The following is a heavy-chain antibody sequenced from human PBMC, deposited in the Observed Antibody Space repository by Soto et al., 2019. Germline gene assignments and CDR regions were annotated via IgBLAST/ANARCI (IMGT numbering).Heavy chain of an antibody. J-gene: IGHJ4*02. CDR3: ARGQGKLRYFDWLLGSTYYFDY. Sequence: SETLSLTCTVSGGSISSSSYYWGWIRQPPGKGLEWIGSIYYSGSTYYNPSLKSRVTISVDTSKNQFSLKLSSVTAADTAVYYCARGQGKLRYFDWLLGSTYYFDYWGQGTLVTVSS. D-gene: IGHD3-9*01. CDR1: GGSISSSSYY. CDR2: IYYSGST. V-gene: IGHV4-39*07.